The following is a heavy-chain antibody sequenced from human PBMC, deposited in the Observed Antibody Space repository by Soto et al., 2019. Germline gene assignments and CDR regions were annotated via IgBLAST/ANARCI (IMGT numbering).Heavy chain of an antibody. V-gene: IGHV3-23*01. CDR1: GFSFSSYA. CDR2: ISGSGAST. CDR3: AKGSSSRWTYFYYYYMDV. D-gene: IGHD6-13*01. J-gene: IGHJ6*03. Sequence: PGGSLRLSFAASGFSFSSYAMNWVRQAPGKGLEWVSFISGSGASTYSADSVKGRFTISRDNSENMLYLQMNSLRAEDTAVYYCAKGSSSRWTYFYYYYMDVWGKGTTVTVSS.